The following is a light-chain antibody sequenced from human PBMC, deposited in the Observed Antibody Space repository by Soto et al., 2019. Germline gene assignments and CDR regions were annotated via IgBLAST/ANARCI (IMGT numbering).Light chain of an antibody. CDR3: QQYGSSGT. V-gene: IGKV3-20*01. CDR2: GAS. Sequence: TLSLYPGARDTLSCRASQSVSNNYLAWYQQKPGQAPRLLIYGASNRATGIPDRFSGSGSGTDFTLTISRLEPEDFAVYYCQQYGSSGTFGQGTKVDIK. J-gene: IGKJ1*01. CDR1: QSVSNNY.